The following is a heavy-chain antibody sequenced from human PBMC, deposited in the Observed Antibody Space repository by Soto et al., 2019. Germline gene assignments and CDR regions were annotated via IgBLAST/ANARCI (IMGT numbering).Heavy chain of an antibody. CDR1: GFTFSNYA. D-gene: IGHD3-10*01. J-gene: IGHJ4*02. V-gene: IGHV3-30*04. Sequence: LGGSLRLSCAASGFTFSNYAMHWVRQAPGKGLEWVAVISYDGRNKYYADSVKGRFTISRDNSKNTLYLQVNSLRADDTAVYYCARNGSGNYYHFDHWGQGTLVTVSS. CDR2: ISYDGRNK. CDR3: ARNGSGNYYHFDH.